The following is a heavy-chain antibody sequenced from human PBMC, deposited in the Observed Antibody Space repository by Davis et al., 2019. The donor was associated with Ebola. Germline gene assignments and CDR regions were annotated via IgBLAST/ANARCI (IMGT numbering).Heavy chain of an antibody. CDR2: IKQDGSEK. D-gene: IGHD3-16*01. V-gene: IGHV3-7*01. CDR3: ARMGSSLNYGMDV. J-gene: IGHJ6*02. CDR1: GFTFSSYW. Sequence: PGGSLRLSCAASGFTFSSYWMSWVRQAPGKGLEWVANIKQDGSEKYYVDSVKGRFTISRDNAKNSLYLQLNSRRAEDTAVYYCARMGSSLNYGMDVWGQGTTVTVSS.